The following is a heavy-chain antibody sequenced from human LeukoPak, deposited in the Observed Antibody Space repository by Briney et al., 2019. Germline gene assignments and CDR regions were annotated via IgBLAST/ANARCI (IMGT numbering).Heavy chain of an antibody. J-gene: IGHJ4*02. CDR3: ASNKGSESSSFDY. CDR2: IIPIFGTA. D-gene: IGHD6-6*01. Sequence: SVKVSCKASGYTFTSYAISWVRQAPGQGLEWMGGIIPIFGTANYAQKFQGRVTITADESTSTAYMELSSLRSEDTAVYYCASNKGSESSSFDYWGQGILVTVSS. CDR1: GYTFTSYA. V-gene: IGHV1-69*13.